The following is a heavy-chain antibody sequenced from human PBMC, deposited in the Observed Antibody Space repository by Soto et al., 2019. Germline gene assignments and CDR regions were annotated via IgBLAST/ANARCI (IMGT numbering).Heavy chain of an antibody. J-gene: IGHJ6*02. CDR3: ARDIVVPAAKTNDYYYYYGMDV. D-gene: IGHD2-2*01. Sequence: SVKVSCKASGGTFSSYAISWVRRAPGQGLEWMGGIIPIFGTANYAQKFQGRVTITADESTSTAYMELSSLRSEDTAVYYCARDIVVPAAKTNDYYYYYGMDVWGQVTTITISS. CDR1: GGTFSSYA. V-gene: IGHV1-69*13. CDR2: IIPIFGTA.